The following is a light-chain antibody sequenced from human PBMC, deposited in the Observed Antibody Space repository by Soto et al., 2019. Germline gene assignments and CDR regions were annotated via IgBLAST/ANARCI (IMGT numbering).Light chain of an antibody. V-gene: IGKV3-11*01. CDR1: RTVGSY. J-gene: IGKJ5*01. Sequence: ETVLTQSPATLSVSLGERATLSCRASRTVGSYLAWYQQKPGQAPRLLIYDVSTRAAGTPPRFIAGGSETDFTLTITSLEPDDFAVYYCQQRANPITFGQGTRLEIK. CDR3: QQRANPIT. CDR2: DVS.